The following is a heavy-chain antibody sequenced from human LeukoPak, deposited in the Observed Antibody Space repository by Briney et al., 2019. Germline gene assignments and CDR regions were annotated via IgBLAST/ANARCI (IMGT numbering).Heavy chain of an antibody. D-gene: IGHD3-22*01. Sequence: GGSLRLSCAASGFTFSSYGMHWVRQAPGKGLEWVAVISYDGSNKYYADSVKGRFTISRDNSKNTLYLQMNSLRAEDTAVYYCAKDQVEGVTMIVVVISYFDYWGQGTLVTVSS. CDR3: AKDQVEGVTMIVVVISYFDY. J-gene: IGHJ4*02. CDR2: ISYDGSNK. CDR1: GFTFSSYG. V-gene: IGHV3-30*18.